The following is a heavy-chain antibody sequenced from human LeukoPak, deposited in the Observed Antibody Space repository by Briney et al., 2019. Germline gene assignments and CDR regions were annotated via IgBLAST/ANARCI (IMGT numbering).Heavy chain of an antibody. V-gene: IGHV4-4*07. Sequence: SETLSLTCTVSGGSISSYYWSWIRQPAGKGLEWIGRIYTSGSTNYNPSLKSRVTMSVDTSKNQFSLKLSSVTAADTAVYYCARGLTPRYCSSTSCDFDWFDPWGQGTLVTVSS. CDR3: ARGLTPRYCSSTSCDFDWFDP. CDR2: IYTSGST. J-gene: IGHJ5*02. CDR1: GGSISSYY. D-gene: IGHD2-2*01.